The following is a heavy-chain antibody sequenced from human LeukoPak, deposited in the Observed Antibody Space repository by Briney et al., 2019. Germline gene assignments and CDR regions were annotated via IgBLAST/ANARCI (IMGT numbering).Heavy chain of an antibody. V-gene: IGHV3-21*01. Sequence: GGALRLSCAASGFTFSSYRMNWVRQAPGKGLEWVSSISSSSSYIYYADSVKGRFTISRDNDKNSLYLQMNSLRAEDTAVYYCARDQRYGDYLYYFDYWGQGTLVTVSS. CDR1: GFTFSSYR. CDR3: ARDQRYGDYLYYFDY. J-gene: IGHJ4*02. CDR2: ISSSSSYI. D-gene: IGHD4-17*01.